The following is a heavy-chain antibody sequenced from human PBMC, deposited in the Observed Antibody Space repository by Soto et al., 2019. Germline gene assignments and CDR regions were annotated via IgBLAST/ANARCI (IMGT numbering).Heavy chain of an antibody. CDR2: ISGDSGRT. D-gene: IGHD2-21*02. J-gene: IGHJ2*01. Sequence: EVQLLESGGGLVQPGGSVRLSCAASGLTFGNYAMSWVRQAPGKGLEWVSAISGDSGRTYYADSVKGRFTISRDNSKNTLYLQMNTLRAEDTAVYYCAVTPNCGRDCSAASYWYFDIWGRGTLVTDSS. CDR3: AVTPNCGRDCSAASYWYFDI. V-gene: IGHV3-23*01. CDR1: GLTFGNYA.